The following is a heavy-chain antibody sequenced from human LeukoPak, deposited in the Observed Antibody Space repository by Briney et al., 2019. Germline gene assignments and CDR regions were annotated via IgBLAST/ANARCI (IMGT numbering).Heavy chain of an antibody. CDR1: GFTFSSYA. Sequence: GGSLRLSCAASGFTFSSYAMSWVRQAPGKGLEWVSAISGSGGSTYYADSVKGRFTISRDNSKNTLYLQMNSLRAEDTAVYYCAKDQVKDILTGYCFDYWGQGTLVTVSS. D-gene: IGHD3-9*01. CDR3: AKDQVKDILTGYCFDY. CDR2: ISGSGGST. V-gene: IGHV3-23*01. J-gene: IGHJ4*02.